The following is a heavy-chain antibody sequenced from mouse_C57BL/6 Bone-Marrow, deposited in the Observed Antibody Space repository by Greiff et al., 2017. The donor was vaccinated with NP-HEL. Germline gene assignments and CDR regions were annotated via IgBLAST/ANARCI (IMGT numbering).Heavy chain of an antibody. D-gene: IGHD2-10*01. V-gene: IGHV1-82*01. CDR2: IYPGDGDT. J-gene: IGHJ2*01. Sequence: VQLQQSGPELVKPGASVKISCKASGYAFSSPWMNWVKQRPGKGLEWIGRIYPGDGDTNYNGKFKGKATLTADKSSSTAYMQLSSLTSEDSAVYFCAGLLRGYWGQGTTLTVSS. CDR1: GYAFSSPW. CDR3: AGLLRGY.